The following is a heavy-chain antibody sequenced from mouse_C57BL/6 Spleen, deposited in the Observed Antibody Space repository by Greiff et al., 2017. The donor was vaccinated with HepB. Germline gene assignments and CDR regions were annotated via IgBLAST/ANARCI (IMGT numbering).Heavy chain of an antibody. CDR2: INPNNGGT. Sequence: QLKQSGPELVKPGASVKISCKASGYTFTDYYMNWVKQSHGKSLEWIGDINPNNGGTSYNQKFKGKATLTVDKSSSTAYMELRSLTSEDSAVYYCARYEYYFDYWGQGTTLTVSS. D-gene: IGHD2-12*01. J-gene: IGHJ2*01. CDR3: ARYEYYFDY. CDR1: GYTFTDYY. V-gene: IGHV1-26*01.